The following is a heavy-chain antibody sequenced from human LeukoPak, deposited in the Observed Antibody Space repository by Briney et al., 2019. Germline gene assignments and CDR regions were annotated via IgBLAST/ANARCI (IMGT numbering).Heavy chain of an antibody. D-gene: IGHD3-22*01. V-gene: IGHV1-18*01. CDR2: ISAYNGNT. CDR3: ARGGSYYYDSSGHNYYFDY. Sequence: ASVKVSCKASGYTFTSYGISWVRQAPGQGLEWMGWISAYNGNTNYAQKLQGRVTMTTDTSTSTAYMELRSLRSDDTAVYYCARGGSYYYDSSGHNYYFDYWGQGTLVTVSS. CDR1: GYTFTSYG. J-gene: IGHJ4*02.